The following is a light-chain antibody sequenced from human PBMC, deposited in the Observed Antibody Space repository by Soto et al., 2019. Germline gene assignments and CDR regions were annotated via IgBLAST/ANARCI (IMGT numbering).Light chain of an antibody. Sequence: EIVLTQSPGTLSLSPGERATLSCRASQSVSSSYLAWYQQRPGQAPTLLIYDVSSRATGIPDRFSGSGSRTDFTLTISRLEPEDFAVYYCQHYGASPGAFGPGTKVDIK. CDR2: DVS. CDR3: QHYGASPGA. CDR1: QSVSSSY. J-gene: IGKJ3*01. V-gene: IGKV3-20*01.